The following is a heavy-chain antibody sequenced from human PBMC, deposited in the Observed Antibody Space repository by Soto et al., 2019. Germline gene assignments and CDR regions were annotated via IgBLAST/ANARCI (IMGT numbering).Heavy chain of an antibody. CDR3: ARLSGCRNGVCYKFDY. D-gene: IGHD2-8*01. CDR1: QYNFMNFW. Sequence: PGESLKISCKGSQYNFMNFWVGWVRQMPGKGLEWMGIIFPADSDTRFSPSFQGRVTMSADKSISTAYLQWSSLKASDTAMYYCARLSGCRNGVCYKFDYWGQGTLVTVSS. CDR2: IFPADSDT. V-gene: IGHV5-51*01. J-gene: IGHJ4*02.